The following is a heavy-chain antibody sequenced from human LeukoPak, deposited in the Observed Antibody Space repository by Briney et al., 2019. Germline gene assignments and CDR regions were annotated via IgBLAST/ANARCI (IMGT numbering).Heavy chain of an antibody. V-gene: IGHV4-4*02. CDR3: ARLGYRLGIYYIDDY. D-gene: IGHD3-10*01. CDR1: GGSISSSNW. J-gene: IGHJ4*02. Sequence: SGTLSLTCAVSGGSISSSNWWSWVRQPPGKGLEWNGEIYDSGSTNYNPSLKSRVTISVDKSKNQFSLQLTSMTAADTAVYYCARLGYRLGIYYIDDYWGQGTLVTVSS. CDR2: IYDSGST.